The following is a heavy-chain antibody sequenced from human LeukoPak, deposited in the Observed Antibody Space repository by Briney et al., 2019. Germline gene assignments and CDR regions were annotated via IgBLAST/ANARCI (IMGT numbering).Heavy chain of an antibody. V-gene: IGHV4-59*08. CDR1: GDSINNYY. CDR3: AGRITISGVVKTGAFDI. CDR2: IHYSGST. Sequence: SETLSLTCTVSGDSINNYYWSWIRQTPGMRLEWIGSIHYSGSTKYNPSLKSRLTMSVDTSNSQFSLRLSSETAADTARYYCAGRITISGVVKTGAFDIWGQGTMVAVSS. D-gene: IGHD3-3*01. J-gene: IGHJ3*02.